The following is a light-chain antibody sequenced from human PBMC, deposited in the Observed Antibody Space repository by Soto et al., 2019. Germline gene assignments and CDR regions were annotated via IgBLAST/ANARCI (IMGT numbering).Light chain of an antibody. J-gene: IGLJ2*01. CDR3: SSYASSSTPV. CDR1: SSDVGGYNY. CDR2: DVS. V-gene: IGLV2-14*01. Sequence: QSALPQPASVSGSPGPAITISCTGTSSDVGGYNYVSWYQQHPGKAPKLLIYDVSNRPSGVSSRFSGSKSGNTAALTSSGRQAEDEADYYCSSYASSSTPVFGGGSKLTVL.